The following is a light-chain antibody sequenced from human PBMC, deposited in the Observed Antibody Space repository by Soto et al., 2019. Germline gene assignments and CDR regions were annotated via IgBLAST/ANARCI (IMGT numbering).Light chain of an antibody. CDR1: RDIHTW. CDR2: AAS. CDR3: QQADTFPIT. Sequence: DSQSTQTTSSVSASVGDRVTITCRASRDIHTWLAWFQQKPGKAPKLLIYAASSLQSGVPSRFSGSGFGTDFTLTISSLQPEDSAIYYCQQADTFPITFGQGTRLEI. V-gene: IGKV1D-12*01. J-gene: IGKJ5*01.